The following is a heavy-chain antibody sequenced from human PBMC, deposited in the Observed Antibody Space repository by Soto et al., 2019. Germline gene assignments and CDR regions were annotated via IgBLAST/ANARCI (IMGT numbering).Heavy chain of an antibody. V-gene: IGHV2-5*01. CDR1: GFSFSTTGVG. J-gene: IGHJ6*02. CDR2: IYWNGKE. CDR3: AHKLSGYYYVMDV. D-gene: IGHD3-10*01. Sequence: QITLRESGPTLVKPTQTLTLTCAYSGFSFSTTGVGVCWFRQPPGQALQWLALIYWNGKERYSSSLNGRLTVTKDTSKNQVLLTMTKVDPVDTATYYCAHKLSGYYYVMDVWGPGTNVTVSS.